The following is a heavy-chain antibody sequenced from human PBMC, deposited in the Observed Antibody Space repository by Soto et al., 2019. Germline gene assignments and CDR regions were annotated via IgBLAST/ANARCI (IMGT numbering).Heavy chain of an antibody. V-gene: IGHV1-18*04. Sequence: QVQLLQSGTEVKKPGASVNVSCKAFGYTFTSYGFTWVRQVPGQGLEWLGWISAFNGDTQYAQTMKVRLTVTTDTSTTTVHMELRSLTPADTAVDYCAREAGWQRMVPYDWGQGTLVTVS. CDR1: GYTFTSYG. CDR3: AREAGWQRMVPYD. D-gene: IGHD6-25*01. CDR2: ISAFNGDT. J-gene: IGHJ4*02.